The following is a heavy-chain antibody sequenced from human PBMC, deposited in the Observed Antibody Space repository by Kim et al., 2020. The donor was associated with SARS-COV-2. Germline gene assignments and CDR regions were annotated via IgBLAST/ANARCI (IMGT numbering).Heavy chain of an antibody. J-gene: IGHJ4*02. V-gene: IGHV3-21*01. Sequence: SYIYYADSVKGRFTISRYNAKNSLYLQMTSLRAEDTALYYCAREGVGGDYWGQGTLVTVSS. CDR2: SYI. D-gene: IGHD3-3*01. CDR3: AREGVGGDY.